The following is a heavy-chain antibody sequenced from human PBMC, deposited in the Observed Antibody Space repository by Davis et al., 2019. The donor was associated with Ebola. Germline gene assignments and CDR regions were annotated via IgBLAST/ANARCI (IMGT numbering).Heavy chain of an antibody. CDR1: GYTFTDYS. CDR3: ARETRYCGGGACFPGDFFDS. Sequence: AASVKVSCKASGYTFTDYSVHWVRQAPGQGLEWMGRINPDSGDTNYAQKFQGRVTMTRDTSTSTAYMDLSNLRSDDTAVYYCARETRYCGGGACFPGDFFDSWGRGAFVPVSS. D-gene: IGHD2-15*01. J-gene: IGHJ4*02. CDR2: INPDSGDT. V-gene: IGHV1-2*06.